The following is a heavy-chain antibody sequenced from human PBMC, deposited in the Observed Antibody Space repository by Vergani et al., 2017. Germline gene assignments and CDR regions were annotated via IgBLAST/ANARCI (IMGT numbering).Heavy chain of an antibody. CDR3: ARGDDGILTGYRY. J-gene: IGHJ4*02. CDR2: INPSGGHT. D-gene: IGHD3-9*01. Sequence: QVQVVQSGAEVKKSGASVKVSCKTSGYTFSNYYMHWVRQAPGQGLEWMGIINPSGGHTNYAQKFQGRVTMTRDTSTSTVYMELSSLRSEDTAIYYCARGDDGILTGYRYWGEGTLLTVSA. CDR1: GYTFSNYY. V-gene: IGHV1-46*03.